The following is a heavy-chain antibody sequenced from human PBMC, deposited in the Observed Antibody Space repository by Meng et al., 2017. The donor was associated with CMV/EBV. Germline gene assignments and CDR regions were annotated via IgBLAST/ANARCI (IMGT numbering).Heavy chain of an antibody. J-gene: IGHJ6*02. Sequence: GGSLRLSCAASGFTFSSYAMHWVRQAPGKGLEWVAVISYDGSNKYYADSVKGRFTISRDNSKNTLYLQMNSLRAEDTAVYYCARAGRIAAAGAYYYHGMDVWGQGTTVTVSS. D-gene: IGHD6-13*01. CDR1: GFTFSSYA. V-gene: IGHV3-30*04. CDR2: ISYDGSNK. CDR3: ARAGRIAAAGAYYYHGMDV.